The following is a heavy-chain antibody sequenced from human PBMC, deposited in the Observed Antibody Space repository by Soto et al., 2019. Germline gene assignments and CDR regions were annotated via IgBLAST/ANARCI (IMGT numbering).Heavy chain of an antibody. CDR1: GGSVSSGSYY. J-gene: IGHJ5*02. CDR2: IYYSGST. Sequence: QVQLQESGPGLVKPSETLSLTCTVSGGSVSSGSYYWSWIRQAPGKGLEWIGHIYYSGSTTYNPSPRSRVSISVDTSKKQFSLKMSSVTAADTAVYYCARDQEGNWFDPWGQGTLVTVSS. CDR3: ARDQEGNWFDP. V-gene: IGHV4-61*01.